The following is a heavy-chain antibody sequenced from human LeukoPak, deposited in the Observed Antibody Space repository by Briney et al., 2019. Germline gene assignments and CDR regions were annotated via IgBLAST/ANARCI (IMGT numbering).Heavy chain of an antibody. V-gene: IGHV4-4*07. D-gene: IGHD5-12*01. J-gene: IGHJ6*04. Sequence: SETLSLTCSVSGGSISGYYWNWIRQPAGKGLEWIGRIYASGSTNYNPSLKSRVTMSVDTSKKQFSLKLSSVTAADTAVYFCVSGHTRGGYDPLYMDVSGKGTTVTVSS. CDR2: IYASGST. CDR1: GGSISGYY. CDR3: VSGHTRGGYDPLYMDV.